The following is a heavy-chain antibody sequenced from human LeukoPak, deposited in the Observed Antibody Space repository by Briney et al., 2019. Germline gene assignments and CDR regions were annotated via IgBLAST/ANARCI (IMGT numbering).Heavy chain of an antibody. V-gene: IGHV4-59*11. CDR2: IYYSGGT. J-gene: IGHJ4*02. D-gene: IGHD3-3*01. Sequence: PSETLSLTCTVSGGSISSHYWSWIRQPPGKGLEWIGYIYYSGGTNYNPSLKSRVTISVDTSKNQFSLKLSSVTAADTAVYYCASGFWSGYYIYWGQGTLVTVSS. CDR3: ASGFWSGYYIY. CDR1: GGSISSHY.